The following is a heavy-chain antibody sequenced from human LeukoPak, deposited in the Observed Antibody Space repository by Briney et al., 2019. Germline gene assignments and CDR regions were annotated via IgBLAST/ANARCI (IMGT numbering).Heavy chain of an antibody. CDR1: GFTFSTYA. J-gene: IGHJ4*02. V-gene: IGHV3-30*18. CDR2: ISYDGSNK. Sequence: GGSLRLSCAASGFTFSTYAMSWVRQAPGKGLEWVAVISYDGSNKYYADSVKGRFTISRDNSKNTLYLQMNSLRAEDTAVYYCAKDMGIAAAYFDYWGQGTLVTVSS. D-gene: IGHD6-13*01. CDR3: AKDMGIAAAYFDY.